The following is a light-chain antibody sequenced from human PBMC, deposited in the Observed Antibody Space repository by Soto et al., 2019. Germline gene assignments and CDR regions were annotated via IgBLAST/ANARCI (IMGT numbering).Light chain of an antibody. V-gene: IGKV1-16*02. CDR1: QDISNF. CDR3: QQYKSYPIT. CDR2: AAS. Sequence: IQMTQSPSSLSASVGDRVTITCRASQDISNFLAWFQQKPGKAPKSLISAASSLQSGVPSKFSGSGSGTDFTLTISSLQPEDFATYYCQQYKSYPITFGQGTRLEIK. J-gene: IGKJ5*01.